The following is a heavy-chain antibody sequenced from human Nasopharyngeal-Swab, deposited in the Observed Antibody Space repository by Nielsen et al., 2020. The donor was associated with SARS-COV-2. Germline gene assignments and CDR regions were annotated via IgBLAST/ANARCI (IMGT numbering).Heavy chain of an antibody. CDR2: ISYDGSNK. CDR3: ARDGVAAAGIDY. D-gene: IGHD6-13*01. CDR1: GSTFSSYA. Sequence: GESLKISCAASGSTFSSYAMHWVRQAPGKGLEWVAVISYDGSNKYYADSVKGRFTISRDNSKNTLYLQMNSLRAEDTAVYYCARDGVAAAGIDYWGQGTLVTVSS. V-gene: IGHV3-30-3*01. J-gene: IGHJ4*02.